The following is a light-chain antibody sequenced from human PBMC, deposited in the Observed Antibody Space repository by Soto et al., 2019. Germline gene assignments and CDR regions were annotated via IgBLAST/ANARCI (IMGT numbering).Light chain of an antibody. J-gene: IGKJ2*01. CDR2: DAS. CDR1: QDISNH. CDR3: QKYNSVPNT. Sequence: DIQMTQSPSSLSASVGDRVTITCRTNQDISNHLAWYQQKPGKVPKLLIYDASKLQTGVHSRFSGSGSGTLFTLTISSLQPEDVATYYCQKYNSVPNTFGQGTRLEIK. V-gene: IGKV1-27*01.